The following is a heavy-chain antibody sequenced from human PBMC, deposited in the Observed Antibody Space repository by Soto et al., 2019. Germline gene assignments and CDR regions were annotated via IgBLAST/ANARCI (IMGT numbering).Heavy chain of an antibody. CDR1: GFTFSSYA. CDR3: VKDLNFDFWTGYRYYAMEI. Sequence: EEQLLESGGDLVQPGGSLKLSCAASGFTFSSYAMNWVRQAPGKGLEWVSSINGNGRKTSYADSVRGRFTISRDNSKKTLFLRVNSLRAEDTAVYYCVKDLNFDFWTGYRYYAMEIWGQGTTVTVS. CDR2: INGNGRKT. D-gene: IGHD3-3*01. V-gene: IGHV3-23*01. J-gene: IGHJ6*02.